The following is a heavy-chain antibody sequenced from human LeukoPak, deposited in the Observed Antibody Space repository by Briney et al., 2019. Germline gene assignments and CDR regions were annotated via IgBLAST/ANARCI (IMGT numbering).Heavy chain of an antibody. D-gene: IGHD3-10*01. J-gene: IGHJ4*02. CDR3: ARDQGGGSTVAFVDY. CDR1: GGTFSSYA. Sequence: ASVKVSCKASGGTFSSYAISWVRQAPGQGLEWMGGIIPIFGTANYAQKFQGGVTMTRDTSASTVYLQLSSLTSEDTAVYYCARDQGGGSTVAFVDYWGQGTLVTVSS. CDR2: IIPIFGTA. V-gene: IGHV1-69*05.